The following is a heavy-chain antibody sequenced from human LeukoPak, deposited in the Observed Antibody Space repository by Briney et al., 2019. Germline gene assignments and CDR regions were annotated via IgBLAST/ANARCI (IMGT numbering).Heavy chain of an antibody. CDR3: ARIDCNTVSCSHRGIDY. CDR2: ISHSGTT. D-gene: IGHD2-2*01. CDR1: GFTFSSYS. J-gene: IGHJ4*02. Sequence: GSLRLSYAASGFTFSSYSMNWVRQPPGKGLEWIGEISHSGTTNYNPSLKSLVTLSLDTSRNQFSLKLTSVTAADTAIYYCARIDCNTVSCSHRGIDYWGQGTLVTVSS. V-gene: IGHV4-34*01.